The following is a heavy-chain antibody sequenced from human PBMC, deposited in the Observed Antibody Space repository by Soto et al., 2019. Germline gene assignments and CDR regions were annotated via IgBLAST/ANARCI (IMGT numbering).Heavy chain of an antibody. V-gene: IGHV3-30*18. CDR2: ASNDGTKK. D-gene: IGHD7-27*01. CDR3: AKPGAATSGNWGYFDY. CDR1: GFSFSTYG. J-gene: IGHJ4*02. Sequence: QVHLVDSGGCVVQPGRSLRLSCATSGFSFSTYGMHWVRQAPGKGLEWVAIASNDGTKKYNGDSVKGRFTVSRDNSVNTVYLQMNNLRAEDTAVYYCAKPGAATSGNWGYFDYWGQGIVVIVSS.